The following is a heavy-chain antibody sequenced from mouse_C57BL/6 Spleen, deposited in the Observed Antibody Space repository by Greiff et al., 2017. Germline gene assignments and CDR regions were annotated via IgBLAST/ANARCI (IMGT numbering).Heavy chain of an antibody. Sequence: VQLQQSGAELVRPGASVKLSCTASGFNIKDDYMHWVKQRPEQGLEWIGWIEPENGDTEYASKFQGKATITADTSSNTAYLQLSSLTSEDTAVYYCTNWDFDYWGQGTTLTVSS. CDR1: GFNIKDDY. J-gene: IGHJ2*01. CDR3: TNWDFDY. D-gene: IGHD4-1*01. V-gene: IGHV14-4*01. CDR2: IEPENGDT.